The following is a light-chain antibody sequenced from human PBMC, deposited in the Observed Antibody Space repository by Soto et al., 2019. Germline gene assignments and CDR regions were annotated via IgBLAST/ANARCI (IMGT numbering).Light chain of an antibody. CDR1: RLDVGGYNY. CDR3: CSRL. V-gene: IGLV2-14*03. Sequence: QSALTQPASVSGSPGQSITISCTGTRLDVGGYNYVSWYQQHPGKAPKLIIYEVTKRPSGVSARFSGSQSGDTASLTISGLQAADEAYYYCCSRLFGGGTQLTVL. CDR2: EVT. J-gene: IGLJ2*01.